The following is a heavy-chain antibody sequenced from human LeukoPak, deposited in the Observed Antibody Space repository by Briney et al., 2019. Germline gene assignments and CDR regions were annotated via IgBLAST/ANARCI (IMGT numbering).Heavy chain of an antibody. V-gene: IGHV1-8*03. CDR3: ARAGYSYGWVDYYYYYYMDV. Sequence: VASVKVSCKASGYTFTSYDINWVRQATGQGLEWMGWMNPNSGNTGYAQKFQGRVTITRNTSISTAYMELSSLRSEDTAVYYCARAGYSYGWVDYYYYYYMDVWGKGTTVTVSS. CDR2: MNPNSGNT. CDR1: GYTFTSYD. J-gene: IGHJ6*03. D-gene: IGHD5-18*01.